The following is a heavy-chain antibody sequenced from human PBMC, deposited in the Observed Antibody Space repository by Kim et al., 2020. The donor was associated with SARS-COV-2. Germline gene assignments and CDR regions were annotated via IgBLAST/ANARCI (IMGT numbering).Heavy chain of an antibody. J-gene: IGHJ5*02. V-gene: IGHV4-59*13. Sequence: SETLSLTCTVSGGSISSYYWSWIRQPPGKGLEWIGYIYYSGSTNYNPSLKSRVTISVDTSKNQFSLKLSSVTAADTAVYYCARGPPPVTTFLMGGGWFDPWGQGTLVTVSS. CDR2: IYYSGST. CDR3: ARGPPPVTTFLMGGGWFDP. CDR1: GGSISSYY. D-gene: IGHD4-17*01.